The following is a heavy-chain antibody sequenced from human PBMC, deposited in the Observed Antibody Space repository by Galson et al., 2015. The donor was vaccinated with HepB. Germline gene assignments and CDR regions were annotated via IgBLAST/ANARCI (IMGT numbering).Heavy chain of an antibody. CDR2: ISGTGTYT. V-gene: IGHV3-11*06. CDR1: GFTFSDYY. D-gene: IGHD4-17*01. Sequence: SLRLSCAASGFTFSDYYMSWIRQAPGKGLEWLSYISGTGTYTNYADSVKGRFTISRDSAKNSLYRQLNSLRAEDTAVYFCARVADSDYGDHAHFDYWGQGILVTVSS. CDR3: ARVADSDYGDHAHFDY. J-gene: IGHJ4*02.